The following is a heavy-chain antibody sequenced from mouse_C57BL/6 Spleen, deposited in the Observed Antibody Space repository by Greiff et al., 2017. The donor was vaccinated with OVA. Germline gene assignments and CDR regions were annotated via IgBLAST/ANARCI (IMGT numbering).Heavy chain of an antibody. J-gene: IGHJ1*03. CDR2: IYPGNSDT. CDR3: TRDYDSSYGYFDV. Sequence: EVQLQQSGTVLARPGASVKMSCKTSGYTFTSYWMHWVKQRPGQGLEWIGAIYPGNSDTSYNQKFKGKAKLTAVTSASTAYMKLSSLANEDSAVYCCTRDYDSSYGYFDVWGTGTTVTVSS. CDR1: GYTFTSYW. D-gene: IGHD1-1*01. V-gene: IGHV1-5*01.